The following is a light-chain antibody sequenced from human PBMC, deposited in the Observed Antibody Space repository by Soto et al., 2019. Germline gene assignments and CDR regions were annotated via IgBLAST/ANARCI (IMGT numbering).Light chain of an antibody. CDR2: EVT. Sequence: QSVLTQPASASGSPGQSITIPCTGTSGDVGGYNLVSWYQQHPGKAPKLMIYEVTERPSGVSNRFSGSKSGNTASLTISGLQPDDEADYYCCSYAGNSEVFGTGTKLTVL. V-gene: IGLV2-23*02. J-gene: IGLJ1*01. CDR3: CSYAGNSEV. CDR1: SGDVGGYNL.